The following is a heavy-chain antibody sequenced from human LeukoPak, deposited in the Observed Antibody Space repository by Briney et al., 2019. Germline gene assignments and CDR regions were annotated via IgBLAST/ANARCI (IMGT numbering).Heavy chain of an antibody. J-gene: IGHJ4*02. Sequence: GGSLRLSGAASGFTFSSYAVSWVRQAPGKGLEWVSGISWNSVTMDYADSVKGRFTISRDNAKNSLYLQMNSLRAEDTALYYCAKEGGAFDYWGQGTLVTVSS. CDR1: GFTFSSYA. D-gene: IGHD3-10*01. CDR2: ISWNSVTM. CDR3: AKEGGAFDY. V-gene: IGHV3-9*01.